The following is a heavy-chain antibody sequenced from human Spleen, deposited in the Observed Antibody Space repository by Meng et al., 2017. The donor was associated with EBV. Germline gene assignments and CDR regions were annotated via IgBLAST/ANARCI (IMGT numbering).Heavy chain of an antibody. J-gene: IGHJ4*02. D-gene: IGHD2-8*02. V-gene: IGHV4-34*01. CDR3: ATWWGKGYY. CDR2: INHSGNT. CDR1: GGPFDGYS. Sequence: QVESQQCGAGPLKPSEALSLACDVDGGPFDGYSWTWIRQPPGKGLEWIGEINHSGNTNYNPSLKSRVTISVDTSKRQFSLKLTSMTAADTAVYYCATWWGKGYYWGQETLVTVSS.